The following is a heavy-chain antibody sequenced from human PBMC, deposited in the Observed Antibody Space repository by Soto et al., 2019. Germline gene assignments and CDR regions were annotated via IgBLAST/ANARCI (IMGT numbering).Heavy chain of an antibody. CDR2: ISSSSSYI. CDR1: GFTFSSYS. J-gene: IGHJ4*02. Sequence: EVQLVESGGGLVKPGGSLRLSCAASGFTFSSYSMNWVRQAPGKGLEWVSSISSSSSYIYYADSVKGRLTISRDNAKNSLDLQMNSLRAEDTAVYYCARGSRRDCDYWGQGTLVTVAS. V-gene: IGHV3-21*01. D-gene: IGHD2-2*01. CDR3: ARGSRRDCDY.